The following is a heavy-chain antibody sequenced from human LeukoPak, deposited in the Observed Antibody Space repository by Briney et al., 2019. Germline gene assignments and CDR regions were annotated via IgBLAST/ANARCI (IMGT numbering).Heavy chain of an antibody. CDR3: ARSGAMDV. CDR1: GFTFSNYG. Sequence: GGSLRLSCAASGFTFSNYGMSWLRQAPGKGLEWVSAISGSGGSTYYADSVKGRFTISRDNSKNTLYLQMNSLRAEDTAVYYCARSGAMDVWGQGTTVTVSS. J-gene: IGHJ6*02. D-gene: IGHD3-10*01. CDR2: ISGSGGST. V-gene: IGHV3-23*01.